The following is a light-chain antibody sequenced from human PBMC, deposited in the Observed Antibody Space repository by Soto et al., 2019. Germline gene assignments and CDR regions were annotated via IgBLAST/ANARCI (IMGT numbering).Light chain of an antibody. J-gene: IGKJ5*01. CDR3: QKRSTWPLT. CDR1: QSITIE. Sequence: EIVLTQSPAPLSLSPGERATLSCRASQSITIELAWYQQKPGQAPRLLICDASNRAPGIPARFSGSGSGPDFTLTISTLEPEDYAIYYCQKRSTWPLTFGQGKRLEIK. CDR2: DAS. V-gene: IGKV3-11*01.